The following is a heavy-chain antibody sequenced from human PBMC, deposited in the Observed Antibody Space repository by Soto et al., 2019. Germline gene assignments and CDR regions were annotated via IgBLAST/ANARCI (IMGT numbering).Heavy chain of an antibody. CDR1: GGTFSCYA. V-gene: IGHV1-69*13. Sequence: SVKVSCKASGGTFSCYAISWMRQAPGQGLEWMGGIIPIFGTANYAQKFQGRVTITADESTSTAYMELSSLRSEDTAVYYCARDSTVAGTSGAFDIWGQGTMVTVSS. J-gene: IGHJ3*02. CDR3: ARDSTVAGTSGAFDI. D-gene: IGHD6-19*01. CDR2: IIPIFGTA.